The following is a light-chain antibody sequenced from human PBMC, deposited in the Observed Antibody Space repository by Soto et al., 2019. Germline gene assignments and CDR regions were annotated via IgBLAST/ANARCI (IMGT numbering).Light chain of an antibody. CDR3: GAWYDSRRAWV. V-gene: IGLV2-11*01. CDR1: SSDVGGYNY. J-gene: IGLJ3*02. Sequence: QSALTQPRSVSGSPGQSVTISCTGTSSDVGGYNYVSWYQQHPGKAPKLMIYDVSKRPSGVPDRFSGSKSGTSASLAISGLRSAEEEDYYCGAWYDSRRAWVFGGGTKLTVL. CDR2: DVS.